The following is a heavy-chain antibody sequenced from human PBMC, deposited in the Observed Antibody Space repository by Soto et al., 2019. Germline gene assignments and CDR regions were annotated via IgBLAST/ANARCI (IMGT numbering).Heavy chain of an antibody. CDR2: IYWDDDK. Sequence: QITLKESGPTLVKPTQTLTLTCTFSGFLLSTSGVGVGWIRQPPGKALEWLALIYWDDDKRYSPSLKSRLTITKDTSKNQVVLTMTNMDPVDTATYYCAHMIARRYSSGWYDYWGQGTLVTVSS. CDR3: AHMIARRYSSGWYDY. D-gene: IGHD6-19*01. CDR1: GFLLSTSGVG. J-gene: IGHJ4*02. V-gene: IGHV2-5*02.